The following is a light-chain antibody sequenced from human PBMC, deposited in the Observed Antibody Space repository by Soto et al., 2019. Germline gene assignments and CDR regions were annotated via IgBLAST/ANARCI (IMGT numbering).Light chain of an antibody. J-gene: IGKJ2*01. V-gene: IGKV3-15*01. Sequence: EILMTQSPATLSVSPGERATLSCRASQSVSSNLAWYQQKPGQAPRLLIYGASTRATGIPARFSGSGSGTEFTLTISSLQSEDFVVFYCQHYNNWPPWYTFGQGTKLEIK. CDR2: GAS. CDR1: QSVSSN. CDR3: QHYNNWPPWYT.